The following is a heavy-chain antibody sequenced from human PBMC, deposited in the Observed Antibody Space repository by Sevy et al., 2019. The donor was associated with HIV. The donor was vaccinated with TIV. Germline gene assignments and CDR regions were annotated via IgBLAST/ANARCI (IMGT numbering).Heavy chain of an antibody. CDR2: IYPRDSDT. CDR1: GYNFTNYW. D-gene: IGHD2-15*01. V-gene: IGHV5-51*01. CDR3: ARREVMAKWSLDY. J-gene: IGHJ4*02. Sequence: GESLKISCKGSGYNFTNYWIGWVRQMPGKGLEWMGIIYPRDSDTRYRPSLQGQVTISVDKSVSTAYLQWSSLKASDTAIYYCARREVMAKWSLDYWGQGTLVTVSS.